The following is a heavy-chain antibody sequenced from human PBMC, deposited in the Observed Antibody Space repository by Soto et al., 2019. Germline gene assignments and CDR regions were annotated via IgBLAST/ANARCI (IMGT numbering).Heavy chain of an antibody. CDR3: ARDLPLTVFWSGPILDNWFDP. J-gene: IGHJ5*02. Sequence: SVKVSCKASGGTFSSYAISWVRQAPGQGLEWMGGIIPIFGTANYAQKFQGRVTITADESTSTAYMELSSLRSEDTAVYYCARDLPLTVFWSGPILDNWFDPWGQRTLVTVSS. D-gene: IGHD3-3*01. CDR2: IIPIFGTA. V-gene: IGHV1-69*13. CDR1: GGTFSSYA.